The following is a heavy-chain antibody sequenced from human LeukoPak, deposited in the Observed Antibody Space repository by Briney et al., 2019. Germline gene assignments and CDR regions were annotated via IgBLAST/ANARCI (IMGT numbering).Heavy chain of an antibody. CDR1: GGTFSSYA. D-gene: IGHD6-13*01. V-gene: IGHV7-4-1*02. Sequence: GASVKVSCKASGGTFSSYAISWVRQAPGQGLEWMGWINTNTGNPTYAQGFTGRFVFSLDTSVSTAYLQISSLKAEDTAVYYCARAPPGGSSWPIDYWGQGTLVTVSS. CDR2: INTNTGNP. J-gene: IGHJ4*02. CDR3: ARAPPGGSSWPIDY.